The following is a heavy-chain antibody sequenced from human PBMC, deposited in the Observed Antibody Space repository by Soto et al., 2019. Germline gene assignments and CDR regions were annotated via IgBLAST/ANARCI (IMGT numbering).Heavy chain of an antibody. V-gene: IGHV3-23*01. J-gene: IGHJ3*02. CDR3: AKDGGITMFRGRAWGSDI. CDR2: ISGSAGSR. CDR1: GFIFRNYA. Sequence: GGSLRLSCAASGFIFRNYAMSWVRQAPGKGLEWVSAISGSAGSRYYADSVKGRFTISRDNSKNTLYLQMNSLRAEDTAVYYCAKDGGITMFRGRAWGSDIWGPGTMVTVS. D-gene: IGHD3-10*01.